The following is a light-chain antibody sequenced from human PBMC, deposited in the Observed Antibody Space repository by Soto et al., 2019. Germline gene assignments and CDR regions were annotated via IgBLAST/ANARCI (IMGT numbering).Light chain of an antibody. Sequence: EVVLTQSPGTLSLSPGARATLSCRASQSVNDNHLAWYQQKGGQAPRLLIYGASTRATGVPERFSGSGFGTAYSLIINRLEPEDFALYYCQLYGGSPPRGTVGPGTTEEI. J-gene: IGKJ3*01. CDR1: QSVNDNH. V-gene: IGKV3-20*01. CDR3: QLYGGSPPRGT. CDR2: GAS.